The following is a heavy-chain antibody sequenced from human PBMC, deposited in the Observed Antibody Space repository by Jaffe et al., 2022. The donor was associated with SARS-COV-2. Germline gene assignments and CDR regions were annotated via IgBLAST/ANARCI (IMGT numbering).Heavy chain of an antibody. Sequence: EVQLVESGGGLVQPGGSLRLSCAASGFTFSSYAMSWVRQAPGKGLEWVSAISGSGGSTYYADSVKGRFTISRDNSKNTLYLQMNSLRAEDTAVYYCAKDLYFLGYCSGGSCYSEAPSFDYWGQGTLVTVSS. V-gene: IGHV3-23*04. CDR3: AKDLYFLGYCSGGSCYSEAPSFDY. CDR2: ISGSGGST. CDR1: GFTFSSYA. D-gene: IGHD2-15*01. J-gene: IGHJ4*02.